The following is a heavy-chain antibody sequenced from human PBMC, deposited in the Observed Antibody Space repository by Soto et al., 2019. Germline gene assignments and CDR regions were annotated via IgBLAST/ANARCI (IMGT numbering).Heavy chain of an antibody. Sequence: PETLSLTCTVSGGSISSYYWSWIRQPPGKGLEWIGYIYYSGSTNYNPSLKSRVTISVDTSKNQSSLKLSSVTAADTAVYYCARGALTTYFDYWGQGTLVTVS. J-gene: IGHJ4*02. V-gene: IGHV4-59*01. CDR2: IYYSGST. CDR1: GGSISSYY. CDR3: ARGALTTYFDY.